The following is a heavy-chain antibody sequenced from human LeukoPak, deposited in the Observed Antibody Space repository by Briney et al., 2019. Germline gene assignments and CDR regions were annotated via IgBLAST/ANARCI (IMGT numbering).Heavy chain of an antibody. CDR2: IYYSGST. D-gene: IGHD3-22*01. CDR3: ARVDYDSSGYYSAFDY. J-gene: IGHJ4*02. Sequence: KPSETLSLTCAVSGGSISSGGYSWSWIRQPPGKGLEWIGYIYYSGSTYYNPSLKSRVTISVDTSKNQFSLKLSSVTAADTAVYYCARVDYDSSGYYSAFDYWGQGTLVTVSS. CDR1: GGSISSGGYS. V-gene: IGHV4-30-4*07.